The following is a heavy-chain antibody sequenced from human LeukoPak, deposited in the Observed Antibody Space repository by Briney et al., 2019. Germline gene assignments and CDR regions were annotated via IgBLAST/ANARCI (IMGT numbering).Heavy chain of an antibody. V-gene: IGHV1-46*01. J-gene: IGHJ6*03. Sequence: ASVKVSCKASGYTFTSYYMHWVRQAPGQGLEWRGISNPSGGTTSYAQKFQGRVTMTRDVSTSTVYMDLSSLRSEDTAIYYCARHWRPKGITMIRGVRPYYYMDVWGKGTTVTVSS. CDR2: SNPSGGTT. CDR3: ARHWRPKGITMIRGVRPYYYMDV. CDR1: GYTFTSYY. D-gene: IGHD3-10*01.